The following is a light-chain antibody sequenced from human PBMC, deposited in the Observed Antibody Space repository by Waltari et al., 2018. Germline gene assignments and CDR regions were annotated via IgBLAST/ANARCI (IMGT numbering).Light chain of an antibody. V-gene: IGKV2-24*01. Sequence: DIVMTQTPLSAPVTLGQPASISCRCSQSPVHSNGNTYLTWLQQRPGQPPRPLIYEISKRFSGVPDRFSGSGAGTVFTWKITRVEEEDVGVYYCMQAAQFPWTFGQGTKVEIK. CDR3: MQAAQFPWT. CDR1: QSPVHSNGNTY. CDR2: EIS. J-gene: IGKJ1*01.